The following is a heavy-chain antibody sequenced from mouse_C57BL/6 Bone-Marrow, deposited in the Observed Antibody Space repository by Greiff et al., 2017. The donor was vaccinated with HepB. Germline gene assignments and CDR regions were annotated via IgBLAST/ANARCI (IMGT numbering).Heavy chain of an antibody. Sequence: VHVKQSGAELVRPGASVKLSCTASGFNIKDDYMHWVKQRPEQGLEWIGWIDPENGDTEYASKFQGKATITADTSSNTAYLQLSSLTSEDTAVYYCTAYYYGSSYYYAMGYWGQGTSVTVSS. CDR3: TAYYYGSSYYYAMGY. D-gene: IGHD1-1*01. CDR1: GFNIKDDY. CDR2: IDPENGDT. J-gene: IGHJ4*01. V-gene: IGHV14-4*01.